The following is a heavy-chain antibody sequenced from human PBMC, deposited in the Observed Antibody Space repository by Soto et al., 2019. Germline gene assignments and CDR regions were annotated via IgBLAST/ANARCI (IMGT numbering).Heavy chain of an antibody. Sequence: EVHLVESGGGLVWPGGSLRLSCATSGFTFTNAWMNWVRQAPGKGLEWVGGIKGKNGSRTTDYAAPVNGRFSISRDESKNTVYLQMNSLKSEDTALYYCTTGAWGSGAYFDYWGQGTLVTVSS. D-gene: IGHD7-27*01. V-gene: IGHV3-15*07. CDR2: IKGKNGSRTT. J-gene: IGHJ4*02. CDR1: GFTFTNAW. CDR3: TTGAWGSGAYFDY.